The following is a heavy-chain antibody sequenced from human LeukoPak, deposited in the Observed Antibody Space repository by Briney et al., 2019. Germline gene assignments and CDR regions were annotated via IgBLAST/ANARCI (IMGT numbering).Heavy chain of an antibody. CDR3: ARSAHGGNAGVFDY. D-gene: IGHD4-23*01. V-gene: IGHV4-4*07. CDR1: GGSISSYY. J-gene: IGHJ4*02. CDR2: IYTSGST. Sequence: SETLSLTCTVSGGSISSYYWSWIRQPARKGLEWIGHIYTSGSTNYNPSLKSPVTMSVDTSKNQFSLKLNSVTAADTAVYYCARSAHGGNAGVFDYWGQGTLVTVSS.